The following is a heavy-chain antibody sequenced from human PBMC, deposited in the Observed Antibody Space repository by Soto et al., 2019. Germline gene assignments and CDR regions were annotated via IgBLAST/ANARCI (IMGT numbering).Heavy chain of an antibody. J-gene: IGHJ1*01. CDR3: ARDYYDSSGYYYDEYFQH. D-gene: IGHD3-22*01. CDR2: IYSGGST. Sequence: GGSLRLSCAASGFTVSSNYMSWVRQAPGKGLEWVSVIYSGGSTYYADSVKGRFTISRDNSKNTLYLQMNSLRAEDTAVYYCARDYYDSSGYYYDEYFQHWGQGT. V-gene: IGHV3-66*01. CDR1: GFTVSSNY.